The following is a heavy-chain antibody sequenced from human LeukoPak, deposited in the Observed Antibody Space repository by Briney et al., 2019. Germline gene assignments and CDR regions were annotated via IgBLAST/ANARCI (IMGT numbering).Heavy chain of an antibody. CDR1: GGSFSGYY. V-gene: IGHV4-34*01. CDR2: INHSGST. Sequence: SETLSLTRAVYGGSFSGYYWSWIRQPPGKGLEWIGEINHSGSTNYNPSLKSRVTISVDTSKNQFSLKLSSVTAADTAVYYCARFRDYGGYDAFDIWGQGTMVTVSS. D-gene: IGHD4-23*01. J-gene: IGHJ3*02. CDR3: ARFRDYGGYDAFDI.